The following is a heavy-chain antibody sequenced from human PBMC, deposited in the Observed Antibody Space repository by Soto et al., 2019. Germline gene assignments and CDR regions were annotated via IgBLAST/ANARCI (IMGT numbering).Heavy chain of an antibody. CDR2: IYGDDDK. CDR1: GFSLSTSAVG. J-gene: IGHJ4*02. Sequence: QITLKEAGPTLVKPTQTLTLTCTFSGFSLSTSAVGVGWIRQPPGKALEWLTVIYGDDDKRSSPSLRSRPTITTDTSEDQEVLTMTTMDPVDTATDYCAHRHRDSAGLFDYWGQGTLVTVSS. V-gene: IGHV2-5*02. CDR3: AHRHRDSAGLFDY.